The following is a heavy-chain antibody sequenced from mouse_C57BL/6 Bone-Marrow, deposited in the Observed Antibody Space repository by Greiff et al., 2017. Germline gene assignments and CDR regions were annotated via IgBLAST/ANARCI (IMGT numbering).Heavy chain of an antibody. CDR1: GYSFTGYY. J-gene: IGHJ4*01. CDR3: AKNWDGAMDY. CDR2: INPSTGGT. D-gene: IGHD4-1*01. Sequence: EVKLVESGPELVKPGASVKISCKASGYSFTGYYMNWVKQSPEKSLEWIGEINPSTGGTTYNQKFKAKATLTVDKSSSTAYMQLKSLTSEDSAVYYCAKNWDGAMDYWGQGTSVTVSS. V-gene: IGHV1-42*01.